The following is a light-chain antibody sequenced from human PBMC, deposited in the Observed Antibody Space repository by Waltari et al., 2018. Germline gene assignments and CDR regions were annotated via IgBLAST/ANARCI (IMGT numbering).Light chain of an antibody. Sequence: QSVLTQPPSASGTPGQRVTISCSGSISTLGPHYVSWYQQPPGPAPKLLIYLTHQRPSGVPDRFSASKAGTSASLAISGLRFEDEADYYCATRDEGPTVVFGGGTKLTVL. J-gene: IGLJ2*01. CDR1: ISTLGPHY. CDR2: LTH. V-gene: IGLV1-47*01. CDR3: ATRDEGPTVV.